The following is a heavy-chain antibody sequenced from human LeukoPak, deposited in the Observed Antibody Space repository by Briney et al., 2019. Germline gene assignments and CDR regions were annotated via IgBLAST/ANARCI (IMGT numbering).Heavy chain of an antibody. CDR2: INTDGRTT. D-gene: IGHD1-20*01. V-gene: IGHV3-74*01. J-gene: IGHJ4*02. CDR3: GRDVNWNQIDY. Sequence: GGSLRLSCAASGFTFNNHWMHWVRQAPGKGLVWISRINTDGRTTDYADSVKGRFTISRDNAKNTLYLQTNSLRAEDTAVYYCGRDVNWNQIDYWGQGSLVTVSS. CDR1: GFTFNNHW.